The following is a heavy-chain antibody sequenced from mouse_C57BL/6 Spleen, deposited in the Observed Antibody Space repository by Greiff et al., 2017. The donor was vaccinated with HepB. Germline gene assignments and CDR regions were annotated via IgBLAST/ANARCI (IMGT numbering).Heavy chain of an antibody. CDR1: GYSITSGYY. J-gene: IGHJ4*01. D-gene: IGHD1-1*01. CDR2: ISYDGSN. CDR3: ARDLHYYGSSLYAMDY. V-gene: IGHV3-6*01. Sequence: EVQLVESGPGLVKPSQSLSLTCSVTGYSITSGYYWNWIRQFPGNKLEWMGYISYDGSNNYNPSLKNRISITRDTSKNQFFLKLNSVTTEDTATYYCARDLHYYGSSLYAMDYWGQGTSVTVSS.